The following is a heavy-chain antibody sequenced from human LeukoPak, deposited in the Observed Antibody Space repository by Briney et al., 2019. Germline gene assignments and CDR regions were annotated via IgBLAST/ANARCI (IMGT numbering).Heavy chain of an antibody. V-gene: IGHV4-39*07. Sequence: SETLSLTCTVSGGSISSSSYYWGWIRQPPGKGLEWIGSIYYSGSTYYNPSLKSRVTISVDTSKNQFSLKLSSVTAADTAVYYCARVTIFGASVWFDPWGQGTLVTVSS. CDR2: IYYSGST. CDR1: GGSISSSSYY. CDR3: ARVTIFGASVWFDP. D-gene: IGHD3-3*01. J-gene: IGHJ5*02.